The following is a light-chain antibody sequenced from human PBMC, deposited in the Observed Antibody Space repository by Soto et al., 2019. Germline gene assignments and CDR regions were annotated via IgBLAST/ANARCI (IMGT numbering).Light chain of an antibody. V-gene: IGKV1-9*01. CDR2: AAS. J-gene: IGKJ4*01. Sequence: DIQLTQSPSFLSASVGDRVTISCRASQGISSYLAWYQHKPGKAPNLLISAASTLQSGVPSRFSGSGSGTEFTLTISSLQPEEFATYYCQQLNSYPLAFGGGTKVDIK. CDR3: QQLNSYPLA. CDR1: QGISSY.